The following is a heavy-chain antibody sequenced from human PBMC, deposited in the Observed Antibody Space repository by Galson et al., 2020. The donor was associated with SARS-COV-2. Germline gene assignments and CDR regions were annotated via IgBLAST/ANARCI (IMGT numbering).Heavy chain of an antibody. Sequence: GGSLRLSCAASGFTFSNYYMHWVRQGQGKGLIWVSRINGDGTNINYADSVRGRFTISRDNAKNTLYLQMNSLRAEDTALYYCARGAHSYDTYDTSGYSCPHYWGQGTLVTVSS. CDR3: ARGAHSYDTYDTSGYSCPHY. J-gene: IGHJ4*02. CDR1: GFTFSNYY. D-gene: IGHD3-22*01. V-gene: IGHV3-74*01. CDR2: INGDGTNI.